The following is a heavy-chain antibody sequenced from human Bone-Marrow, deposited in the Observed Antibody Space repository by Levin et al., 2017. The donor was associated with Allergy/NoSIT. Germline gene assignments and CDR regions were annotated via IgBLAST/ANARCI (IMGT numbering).Heavy chain of an antibody. V-gene: IGHV3-21*06. CDR2: ISGNSHYV. J-gene: IGHJ6*02. D-gene: IGHD6-19*01. CDR3: ARSQGRSGWSYYYYGMDV. CDR1: GFDFNTHD. Sequence: GESLKISCRDSGFDFNTHDMNWVRQAPGQGLEWVSSISGNSHYVYYADSVKGRFSISRDNAKNSMFLHMNSLRVEDTAVYYCARSQGRSGWSYYYYGMDVWGRGTTLTVSS.